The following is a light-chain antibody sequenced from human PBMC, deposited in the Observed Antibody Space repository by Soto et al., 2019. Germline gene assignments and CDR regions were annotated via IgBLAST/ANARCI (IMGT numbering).Light chain of an antibody. J-gene: IGKJ1*01. CDR2: GAS. V-gene: IGKV3-15*01. CDR3: QQYNNWPET. Sequence: VLTQSPGTLSLSPGERATLSCRASQSVSSNLAWYQQKPGQAPRLLIYGASTRATGIPARFSGSGSGTEFTLTISSLQSEDFAVYYCQQYNNWPETFGQGTKVDIK. CDR1: QSVSSN.